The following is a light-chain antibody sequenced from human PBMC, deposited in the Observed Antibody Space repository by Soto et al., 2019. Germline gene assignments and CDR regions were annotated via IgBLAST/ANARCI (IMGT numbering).Light chain of an antibody. V-gene: IGKV1-17*01. Sequence: DIQMTQSPSTLSSSFGDRVTITCRASQSISSNDLAWFQQKPGKVPKRLIYAASTLQSGVPSRFSGKRSGTECTTTISSLQTEDVATYYCLQQNNYPWTFGQGTKVDIK. CDR1: QSISSND. J-gene: IGKJ1*01. CDR3: LQQNNYPWT. CDR2: AAS.